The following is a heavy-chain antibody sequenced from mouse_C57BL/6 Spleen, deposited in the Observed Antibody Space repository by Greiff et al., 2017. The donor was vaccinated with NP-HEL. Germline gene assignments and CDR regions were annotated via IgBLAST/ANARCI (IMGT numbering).Heavy chain of an antibody. Sequence: EVKLMESGPGLVKPSQSLSLTCSVTGYSITSGYYWNWIRQFPGNKLEWMGYISYDGSNNYNPSLKNRISITRDTSKNQFFLKLNSVTTEDTATYYCARVGDYDVIDYWGQGTTLTVSS. CDR3: ARVGDYDVIDY. J-gene: IGHJ2*01. CDR2: ISYDGSN. D-gene: IGHD2-4*01. CDR1: GYSITSGYY. V-gene: IGHV3-6*01.